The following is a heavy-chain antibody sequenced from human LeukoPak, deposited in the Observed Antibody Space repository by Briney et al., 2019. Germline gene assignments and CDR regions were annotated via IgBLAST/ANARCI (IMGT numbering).Heavy chain of an antibody. V-gene: IGHV3-30*18. J-gene: IGHJ4*02. CDR1: GFTFSSYG. CDR3: AKDQSGSAEYYFDY. D-gene: IGHD6-13*01. CDR2: ISYDGSNK. Sequence: PGGSLRLSCAASGFTFSSYGMHWVRQAPGKWLEWVAVISYDGSNKYYADSVKGRFTISRDNSKNTLYLQMNSLRAEDTAVYYCAKDQSGSAEYYFDYWGQGTLVTVSS.